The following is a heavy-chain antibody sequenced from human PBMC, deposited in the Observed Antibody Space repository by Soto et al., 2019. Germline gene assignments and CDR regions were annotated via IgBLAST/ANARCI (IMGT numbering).Heavy chain of an antibody. D-gene: IGHD3-10*01. CDR3: AREPMVRGVMVGQVDY. J-gene: IGHJ4*02. CDR1: GGSISSGGYY. V-gene: IGHV4-31*03. CDR2: IYYSGST. Sequence: PSETLSLTCTVSGGSISSGGYYWSWIRQHPGKGLEWIGYIYYSGSTYYNPSLKSRVTISVDTSKNQFSLKLSSVTAADTAVYYCAREPMVRGVMVGQVDYWGQGTLVTVSS.